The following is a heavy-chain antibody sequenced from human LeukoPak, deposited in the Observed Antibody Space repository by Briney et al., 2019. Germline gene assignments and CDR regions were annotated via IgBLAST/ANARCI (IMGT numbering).Heavy chain of an antibody. Sequence: SETLSLTCAVYGGSFSGYYWSWIRQPAGKGLEWIGEINHSGRTNYNPSLKSRVTISVETSKNQFARKMSGVNAADTSVYYCARGGYCSGGSCYSSDYWGQGTLVTVSS. V-gene: IGHV4-34*01. CDR1: GGSFSGYY. D-gene: IGHD2-15*01. CDR2: INHSGRT. J-gene: IGHJ4*02. CDR3: ARGGYCSGGSCYSSDY.